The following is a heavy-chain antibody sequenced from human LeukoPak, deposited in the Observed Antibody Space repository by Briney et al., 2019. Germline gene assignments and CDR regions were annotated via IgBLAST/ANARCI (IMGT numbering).Heavy chain of an antibody. CDR1: GYTFTGYY. Sequence: ASVTVSCTASGYTFTGYYMNWLRQAPGQGLEWMGWSNPNSGGTNYAQKFQDRVNMTRDTSISTAYMELSRLRSDETAVYYCARVGLHYYYYGMDVWGQGTTVTVSS. J-gene: IGHJ6*02. V-gene: IGHV1-2*02. CDR2: SNPNSGGT. CDR3: ARVGLHYYYYGMDV.